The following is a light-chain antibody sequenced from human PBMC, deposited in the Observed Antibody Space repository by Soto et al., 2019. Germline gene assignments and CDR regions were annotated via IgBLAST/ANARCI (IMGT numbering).Light chain of an antibody. CDR3: QQYDSSPPYA. Sequence: EIVLTQSPGTLSLSPGERATLSCRASQSLRRSYLAWYQQKPGQAPRLLIYGASSRATGIPDRFSGSGSGTDFTLTISRLEPEDFAGYYCQQYDSSPPYAFGQGTNLEIK. V-gene: IGKV3-20*01. CDR2: GAS. J-gene: IGKJ2*01. CDR1: QSLRRSY.